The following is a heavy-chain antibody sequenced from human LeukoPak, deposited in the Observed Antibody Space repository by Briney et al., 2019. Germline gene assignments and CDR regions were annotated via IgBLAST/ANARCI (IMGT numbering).Heavy chain of an antibody. CDR2: IYTSGST. J-gene: IGHJ4*02. CDR3: ARGSMADIVGATTVDY. D-gene: IGHD1-26*01. V-gene: IGHV4-4*07. CDR1: GGSISSYY. Sequence: SETLSLTCTVSGGSISSYYWSWIRQPAGKGLEWIGRIYTSGSTNYNPSLKSRVTISVDTSKNQFSLKLSSVTAADTAVYYCARGSMADIVGATTVDYWGQGTLVTVSS.